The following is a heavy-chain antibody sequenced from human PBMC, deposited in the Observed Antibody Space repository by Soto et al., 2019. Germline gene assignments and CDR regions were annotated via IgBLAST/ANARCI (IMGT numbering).Heavy chain of an antibody. CDR2: IYYSGST. D-gene: IGHD3-3*01. CDR3: ARGRTLRFLELCDP. J-gene: IGHJ5*02. CDR1: GGSLSSYY. V-gene: IGHV4-59*01. Sequence: AKILTLTCTVSGGSLSSYYWSWIRQPPGKGLEWIGYIYYSGSTNYNPSLKSRVTISVDTSKNQFSLKLSSVTAADTAVYYCARGRTLRFLELCDPWGQGTRVTVSS.